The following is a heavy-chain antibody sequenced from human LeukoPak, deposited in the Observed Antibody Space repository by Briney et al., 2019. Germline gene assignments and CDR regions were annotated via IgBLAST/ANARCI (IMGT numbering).Heavy chain of an antibody. V-gene: IGHV4-4*07. J-gene: IGHJ4*02. CDR2: IYSSGST. D-gene: IGHD2-21*01. Sequence: PSETLSLTCTVSGGSISSYYWSWIRQPAGKGLEWIGRIYSSGSTDYNPSLKSRVTMSVDTSKNQFSLKLSSVTATDTAVYYCAKDWRNWAKCGGDCLDYWGQGTLVTVSS. CDR3: AKDWRNWAKCGGDCLDY. CDR1: GGSISSYY.